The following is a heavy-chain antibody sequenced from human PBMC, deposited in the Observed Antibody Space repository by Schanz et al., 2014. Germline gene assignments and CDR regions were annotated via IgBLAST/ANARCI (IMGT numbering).Heavy chain of an antibody. D-gene: IGHD4-17*01. J-gene: IGHJ3*02. V-gene: IGHV3-33*06. Sequence: QVQLVESGGDVVQPGRSLRLSCAASGFTFSSYGMHWVRQAPGKGLEWVAVIWYDGNNKYCADSVKGRFTISRDNSKNILYLQMNSLRAEDTALYYCAKDPHKDYGGKPQTFDIWGQGTMVTVSS. CDR1: GFTFSSYG. CDR2: IWYDGNNK. CDR3: AKDPHKDYGGKPQTFDI.